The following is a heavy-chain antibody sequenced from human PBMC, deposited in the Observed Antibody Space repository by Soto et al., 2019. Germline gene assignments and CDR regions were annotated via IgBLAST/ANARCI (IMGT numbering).Heavy chain of an antibody. CDR2: IYYSGST. D-gene: IGHD4-17*01. J-gene: IGHJ4*02. Sequence: SETLSLTCTVSGGSISSYYWSWIRQPTGKGLEWIGYIYYSGSTNYNPSLKSRVTISVDTSKNQFSLKLSSVTAADTAVYYCATHYGDFYFDYWGQGTLVTVSS. CDR1: GGSISSYY. CDR3: ATHYGDFYFDY. V-gene: IGHV4-59*01.